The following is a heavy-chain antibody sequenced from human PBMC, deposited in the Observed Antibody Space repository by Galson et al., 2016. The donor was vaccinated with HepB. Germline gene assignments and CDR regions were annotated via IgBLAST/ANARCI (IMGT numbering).Heavy chain of an antibody. CDR3: SRDHRYSDHWSGFFTPWFDP. V-gene: IGHV4-59*01. CDR1: GGPMTSYF. J-gene: IGHJ5*02. D-gene: IGHD3-3*01. CDR2: IYYNGGS. Sequence: SETLSLTCTVSGGPMTSYFWTWIRRPPGKGLEWIGYIYYNGGSNCNPSLKSRVNISVDTSKRPFSLTLSSVTAADTAVYYCSRDHRYSDHWSGFFTPWFDPWGQGILVTVSS.